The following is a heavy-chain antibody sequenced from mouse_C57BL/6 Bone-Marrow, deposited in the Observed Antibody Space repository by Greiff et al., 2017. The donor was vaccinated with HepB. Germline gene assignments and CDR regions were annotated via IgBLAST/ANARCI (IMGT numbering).Heavy chain of an antibody. Sequence: QVQLKESGPELVKPGASVKISCKASGYAFSSSWMNWVKQRPGKGLEWIGRIYPGDGDTNYNGKFKGKATLTADKSSSTAYMQLSSLTSEDSAVYFYATLHYYGEDYWGQGTTLTVSS. V-gene: IGHV1-82*01. J-gene: IGHJ2*01. D-gene: IGHD1-1*01. CDR3: ATLHYYGEDY. CDR1: GYAFSSSW. CDR2: IYPGDGDT.